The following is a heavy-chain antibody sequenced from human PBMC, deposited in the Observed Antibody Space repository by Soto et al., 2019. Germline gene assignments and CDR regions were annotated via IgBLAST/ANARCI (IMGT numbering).Heavy chain of an antibody. Sequence: ASVKVSCKASGYTFTSYGISWVRQAPGQGLEWMGWISAYNGNTNYAQKLQGRVTMTTDTSTSTAYMELRSLGSDDTAVYYCARDGWLDCSSTSCYGSNYYGMDVWGQGTTVTVSS. CDR3: ARDGWLDCSSTSCYGSNYYGMDV. J-gene: IGHJ6*02. V-gene: IGHV1-18*01. CDR1: GYTFTSYG. CDR2: ISAYNGNT. D-gene: IGHD2-2*01.